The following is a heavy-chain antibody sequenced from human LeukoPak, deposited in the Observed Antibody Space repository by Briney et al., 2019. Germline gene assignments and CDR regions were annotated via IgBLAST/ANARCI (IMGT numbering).Heavy chain of an antibody. V-gene: IGHV1-8*01. Sequence: ASVKVSCKASGYTFNSYDINWVRQATGQGLEWMGWMNPNTGNTGFGERFQGRVTMTRDNSISTAYMELNSLTSEDTAVNYCARGGAGTYKRDGWFDPWGQGTVVTVSS. CDR3: ARGGAGTYKRDGWFDP. CDR2: MNPNTGNT. J-gene: IGHJ5*02. D-gene: IGHD3-10*01. CDR1: GYTFNSYD.